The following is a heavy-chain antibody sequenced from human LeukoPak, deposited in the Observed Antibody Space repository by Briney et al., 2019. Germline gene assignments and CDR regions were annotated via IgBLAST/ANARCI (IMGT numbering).Heavy chain of an antibody. J-gene: IGHJ4*02. CDR2: IYSGGST. CDR1: GFTVSSND. CDR3: ASILGSGWYVGEYYFDY. Sequence: GGSLRLSCAASGFTVSSNDMSWVRQAPGKGLEWVSVIYSGGSTYYADSVKGRFTISRHNSKNTLYLQMNSLRAEDTAVYYCASILGSGWYVGEYYFDYWGQGTLVTVSS. V-gene: IGHV3-53*04. D-gene: IGHD6-19*01.